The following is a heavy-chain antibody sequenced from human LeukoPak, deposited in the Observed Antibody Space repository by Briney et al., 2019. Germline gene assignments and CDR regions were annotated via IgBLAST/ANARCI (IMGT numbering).Heavy chain of an antibody. CDR2: INSDGSST. CDR1: GFTFSTYW. V-gene: IGHV3-74*01. CDR3: AREGGYCSSTSCYKYFDY. D-gene: IGHD2-2*02. J-gene: IGHJ4*02. Sequence: GGSLRLSCAASGFTFSTYWMHWVRQAPGKGLVWVSRINSDGSSTIYADSVKGRFTISRDNAKNTLSLQMNSLRAEDTAVYYCAREGGYCSSTSCYKYFDYWGQGTLDTVSS.